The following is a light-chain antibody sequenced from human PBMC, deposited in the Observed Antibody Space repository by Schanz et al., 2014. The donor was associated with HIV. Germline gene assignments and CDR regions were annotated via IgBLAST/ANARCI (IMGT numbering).Light chain of an antibody. Sequence: QSVLTQPPSVSGAPGQRVTISCTGSRSNIGAGYDVHWYQQLPGTAPKLLIYGNTNRPSGVLDRFSASKSGTSASLTVSGLQTEDEADYHCSSFTSSNTWVFGGGTKPTVL. V-gene: IGLV1-40*01. CDR3: SSFTSSNTWV. J-gene: IGLJ3*02. CDR2: GNT. CDR1: RSNIGAGYD.